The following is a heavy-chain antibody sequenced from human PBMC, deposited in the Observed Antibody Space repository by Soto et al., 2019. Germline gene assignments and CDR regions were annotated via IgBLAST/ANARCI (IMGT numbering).Heavy chain of an antibody. CDR3: ARSLRFLEWLLYFDAFDI. CDR2: ISSSSSYI. D-gene: IGHD3-3*01. Sequence: GGALRLSCAASGFTFSSYSMNWVRQAPGKGLEWVSSISSSSSYIYYADSVKGRFTISRDNAKNSLYLQMNSLRAEDTAVYYCARSLRFLEWLLYFDAFDIWGQGTMVTVSS. J-gene: IGHJ3*02. CDR1: GFTFSSYS. V-gene: IGHV3-21*01.